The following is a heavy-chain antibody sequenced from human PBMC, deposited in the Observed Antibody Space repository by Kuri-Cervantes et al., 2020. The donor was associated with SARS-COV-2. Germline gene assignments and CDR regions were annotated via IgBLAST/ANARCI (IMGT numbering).Heavy chain of an antibody. CDR1: GGSISSGSYY. Sequence: LRLSCTVSGGSISSGSYYWSWIRQPAGKGLEWIGRIYTGGSTNYNPSLKSRVTISVDTSKNQFSLKLSSVTAADTAVYYCARDLAYDSSGYAFDYWGQGTLVTVSS. J-gene: IGHJ4*02. CDR3: ARDLAYDSSGYAFDY. CDR2: IYTGGST. D-gene: IGHD3-22*01. V-gene: IGHV4-61*02.